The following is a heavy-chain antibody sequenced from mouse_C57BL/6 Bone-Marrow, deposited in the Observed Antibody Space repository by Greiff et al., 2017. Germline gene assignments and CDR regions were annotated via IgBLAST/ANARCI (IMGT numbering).Heavy chain of an antibody. CDR2: INPSSGYT. CDR3: ARSPRQLRLRGGCFDD. V-gene: IGHV1-7*01. Sequence: QVQLQQSGAELAKPGASVKLSCKASGYTFTSYWMHWVKQRPGQGLEWIGYINPSSGYTKYNQKFKDKATLTADKSSSTAYMQLSSLTYEDSAVYYCARSPRQLRLRGGCFDDWGQGTTLTVSS. J-gene: IGHJ2*01. CDR1: GYTFTSYW. D-gene: IGHD3-2*02.